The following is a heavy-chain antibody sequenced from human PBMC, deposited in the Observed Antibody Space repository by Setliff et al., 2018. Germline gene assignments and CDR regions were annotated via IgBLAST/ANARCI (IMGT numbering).Heavy chain of an antibody. CDR2: INNYNGDT. Sequence: ASVKVSCKASGYTFTNYGITWVRQAPGQGLEWMGWINNYNGDTYYAENLQVRVTVSTDTSTTTTYMELRNIRSDDTAVYYCARAQFRNTGGLYSWGQGTLVTVSS. D-gene: IGHD1-1*01. J-gene: IGHJ5*02. V-gene: IGHV1-18*01. CDR3: ARAQFRNTGGLYS. CDR1: GYTFTNYG.